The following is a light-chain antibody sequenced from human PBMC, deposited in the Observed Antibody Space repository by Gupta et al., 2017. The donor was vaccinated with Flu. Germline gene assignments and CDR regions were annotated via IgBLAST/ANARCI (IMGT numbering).Light chain of an antibody. CDR1: SLRSYY. CDR3: NSRDSSGNHPWV. CDR2: GKN. Sequence: SSELTQDPAVSVALGQTVRITCHGDSLRSYYASWYQQKPGQAPVLVIYGKNNRPSGIPDRFSGSSSGNTASSTITGAQAEDEADYYCNSRDSSGNHPWVFGGGTKLTVL. V-gene: IGLV3-19*01. J-gene: IGLJ3*02.